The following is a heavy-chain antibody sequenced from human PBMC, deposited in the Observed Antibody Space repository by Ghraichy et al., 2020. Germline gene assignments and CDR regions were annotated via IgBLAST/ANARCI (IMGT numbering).Heavy chain of an antibody. Sequence: SETLSLTCAVYGGSFSGYYWSWIRQPPGKGLEWIGEINHSGSTNYNPSLKSRVTISVDTSKNQFSLKLSSVTAADTAVYYCARRPGYSSGWYGKDAFDIWGQGTMVTVSS. D-gene: IGHD6-19*01. CDR2: INHSGST. J-gene: IGHJ3*02. CDR3: ARRPGYSSGWYGKDAFDI. CDR1: GGSFSGYY. V-gene: IGHV4-34*01.